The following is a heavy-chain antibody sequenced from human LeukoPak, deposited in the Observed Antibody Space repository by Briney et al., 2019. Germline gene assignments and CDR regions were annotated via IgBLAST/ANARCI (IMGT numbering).Heavy chain of an antibody. V-gene: IGHV4-59*12. D-gene: IGHD5-18*01. CDR2: IYHSGST. Sequence: SETLSLTCTVSGGSISSYYWSWIRQPPGKGLEWIGYIYHSGSTYYNPSLKSRVTISVDRSKNQFSLKLSSVTAADTAVYYCARALGYSYGINWFDPWGQGTLVTVSS. J-gene: IGHJ5*02. CDR3: ARALGYSYGINWFDP. CDR1: GGSISSYY.